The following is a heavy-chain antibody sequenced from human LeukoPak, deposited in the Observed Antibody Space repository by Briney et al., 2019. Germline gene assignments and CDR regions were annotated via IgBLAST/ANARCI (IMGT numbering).Heavy chain of an antibody. CDR1: GYTFTGYY. CDR2: IKLNSGDT. Sequence: GASVKVSCKASGYTFTGYYMHWVRQAPGRRLEWMGHIKLNSGDTSYAQKFLGRVTMTRDTSISTAYMELSSLRSDDTAVYYCARAPYYNLPNDYWGKGTLVTVSS. J-gene: IGHJ4*02. V-gene: IGHV1-2*06. CDR3: ARAPYYNLPNDY. D-gene: IGHD3-10*01.